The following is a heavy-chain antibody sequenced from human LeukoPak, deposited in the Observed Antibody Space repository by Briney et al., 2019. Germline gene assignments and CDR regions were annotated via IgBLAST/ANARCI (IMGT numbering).Heavy chain of an antibody. V-gene: IGHV3-7*01. CDR1: RFTFSSYW. J-gene: IGHJ6*03. D-gene: IGHD3-16*01. CDR3: ARVYTTGDYYMEV. Sequence: GGSLRLSCAASRFTFSSYWMTWVRQAPGIGLEGLANIKLDGSEEYYVDSVKGRFTISRDNAKNSLNLQMNSLRAEDTAVYFCARVYTTGDYYMEVWGKGTKVTVSS. CDR2: IKLDGSEE.